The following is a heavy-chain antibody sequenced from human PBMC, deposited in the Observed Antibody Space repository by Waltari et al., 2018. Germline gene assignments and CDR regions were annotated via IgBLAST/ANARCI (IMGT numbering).Heavy chain of an antibody. V-gene: IGHV3-48*04. Sequence: EVQLVESGGGLVQPGGSLRLSCAASGFTFSSYSMNWVRQAPGKGLEWVSYISSSSSTIYYADSVKGRFTISRDNAKNSLYLQMNSLRAEDTAVYYCARAAYSSSGRGAFDIWGQGTMVTVSS. CDR2: ISSSSSTI. D-gene: IGHD6-13*01. CDR1: GFTFSSYS. J-gene: IGHJ3*02. CDR3: ARAAYSSSGRGAFDI.